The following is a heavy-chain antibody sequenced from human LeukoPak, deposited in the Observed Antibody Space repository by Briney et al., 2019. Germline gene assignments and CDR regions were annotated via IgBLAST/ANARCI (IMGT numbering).Heavy chain of an antibody. CDR3: AKALRSSYYYGMDV. CDR1: GFTFDDYA. J-gene: IGHJ6*02. Sequence: GGSLRLSCAASGFTFDDYAMHWVRQAPGKGLEWVSGVSWNSGSIGYADSVKGRFTISRDDAKNSLYLQMNSLRAEDTALYYCAKALRSSYYYGMDVWGQGTTVTVSS. CDR2: VSWNSGSI. V-gene: IGHV3-9*01. D-gene: IGHD4-17*01.